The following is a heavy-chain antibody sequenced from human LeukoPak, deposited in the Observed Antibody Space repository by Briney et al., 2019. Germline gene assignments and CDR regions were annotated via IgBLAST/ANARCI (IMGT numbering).Heavy chain of an antibody. Sequence: GESLKISCKGSGYSFTSYWIGWVRQMPGKGLEWMGIIYPGDSDTRDSPSFQGQVTISADKSISTAYLQWSSLKASDTAMYYCARAYYYGSGSYYFDYWGQGTLVTVSS. CDR3: ARAYYYGSGSYYFDY. CDR1: GYSFTSYW. CDR2: IYPGDSDT. J-gene: IGHJ4*02. D-gene: IGHD3-10*01. V-gene: IGHV5-51*01.